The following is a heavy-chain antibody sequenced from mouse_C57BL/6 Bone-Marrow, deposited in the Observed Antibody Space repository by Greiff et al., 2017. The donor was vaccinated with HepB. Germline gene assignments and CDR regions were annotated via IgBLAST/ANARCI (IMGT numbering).Heavy chain of an antibody. CDR3: ARQGCNFDY. CDR2: ISSGGSYT. Sequence: EVKLMESGGDLVKPGGSLKLSCAASGFTFSSYGMSWVRQTPDKRLEWVATISSGGSYTYYPDSVKGRFTFSRDNAKNTLYLQMSSLKSEDTAMYYYARQGCNFDYWGQGTTLTVSS. V-gene: IGHV5-6*01. CDR1: GFTFSSYG. J-gene: IGHJ2*01.